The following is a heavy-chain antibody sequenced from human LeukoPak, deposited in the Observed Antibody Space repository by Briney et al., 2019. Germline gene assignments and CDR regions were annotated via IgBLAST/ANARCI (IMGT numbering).Heavy chain of an antibody. Sequence: ASVKVSCKASEYTFTSYYMHWVRQAPGQGLEWMGIINPSGGSTSYAQKFQGRVTMTRDMSTSTVYMELSSLRSEDTAVYYCARDRFAVPAYYMDVWGKGPRSPSP. CDR1: EYTFTSYY. V-gene: IGHV1-46*01. J-gene: IGHJ6*03. CDR3: ARDRFAVPAYYMDV. D-gene: IGHD2-2*01. CDR2: INPSGGST.